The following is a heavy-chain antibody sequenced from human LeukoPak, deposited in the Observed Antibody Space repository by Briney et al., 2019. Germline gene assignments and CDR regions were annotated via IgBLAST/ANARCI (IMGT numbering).Heavy chain of an antibody. V-gene: IGHV4-59*01. CDR2: IYYSGST. J-gene: IGHJ4*02. CDR1: GGSISSYY. Sequence: SETLSLTCTVSGGSISSYYWSWIRQPPGKGLEWIGYIYYSGSTNYNSSLKSRVTISVDTSKNQFSLKLRSVTAADTAVYYCARVSGYHWESFYDYWGQGTLVTVSS. D-gene: IGHD5-12*01. CDR3: ARVSGYHWESFYDY.